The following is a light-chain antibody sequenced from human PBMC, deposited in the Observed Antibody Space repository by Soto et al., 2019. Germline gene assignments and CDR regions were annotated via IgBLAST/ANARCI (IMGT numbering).Light chain of an antibody. CDR3: QQYGSSVT. V-gene: IGKV3-20*01. CDR1: QSVSSSY. CDR2: GAS. Sequence: EIVLTQSPGTLSLSPGERATHSCRASQSVSSSYLAWYQQKPGQAPRLLIYGASSRATGIPDRFSGSGSGTDFTLTISRLEPEDFAVYYCQQYGSSVTFGQGTKVDIK. J-gene: IGKJ1*01.